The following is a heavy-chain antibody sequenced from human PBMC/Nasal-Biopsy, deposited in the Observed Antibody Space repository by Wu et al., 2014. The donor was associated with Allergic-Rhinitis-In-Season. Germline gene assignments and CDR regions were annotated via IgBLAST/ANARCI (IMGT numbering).Heavy chain of an antibody. CDR1: GASLTDYY. CDR2: ITHSGST. Sequence: TLSLTCTVYGASLTDYYWSWIRQPPGKGLEWIGEITHSGSTNSNPSLKSRVTISVDTSKNQFSLKLSSVTAADTAVYYCATGGRFVWEVPADWGQGTLVTVSS. D-gene: IGHD1-26*01. J-gene: IGHJ4*02. CDR3: ATGGRFVWEVPAD. V-gene: IGHV4-34*01.